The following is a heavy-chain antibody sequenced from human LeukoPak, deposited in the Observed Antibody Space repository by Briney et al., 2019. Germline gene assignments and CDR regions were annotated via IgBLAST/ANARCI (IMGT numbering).Heavy chain of an antibody. D-gene: IGHD3-3*01. CDR2: ISSSSSYI. CDR3: ARRYYDFWSGYLGYGMDV. J-gene: IGHJ6*02. Sequence: GGSLRLSCAASGFTFSSYSMNWARQAPGKGLEWVSSISSSSSYIYYADSVKGRFTISRDNAKNSLYLQMNSLRAEDTAVYYCARRYYDFWSGYLGYGMDVWGQGTTVTVSS. V-gene: IGHV3-21*01. CDR1: GFTFSSYS.